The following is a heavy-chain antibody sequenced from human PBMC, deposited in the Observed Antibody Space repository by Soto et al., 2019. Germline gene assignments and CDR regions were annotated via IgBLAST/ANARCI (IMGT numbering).Heavy chain of an antibody. CDR3: ARDPKSIAARRGYYYYGMDV. CDR2: ISSSSSYI. D-gene: IGHD6-6*01. V-gene: IGHV3-21*01. CDR1: GFSFSSYS. Sequence: GGSLRLSCAASGFSFSSYSMNWVRQAPGKGLEWVSSISSSSSYIYYADSVKGRFTISRDNAKNSLYLQMNSLRAEDTAVYYCARDPKSIAARRGYYYYGMDVWGQGTTVTVSS. J-gene: IGHJ6*02.